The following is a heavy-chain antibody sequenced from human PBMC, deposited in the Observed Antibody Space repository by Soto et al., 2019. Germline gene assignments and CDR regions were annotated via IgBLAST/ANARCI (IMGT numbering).Heavy chain of an antibody. J-gene: IGHJ4*02. D-gene: IGHD6-19*01. CDR2: VSKSDYT. Sequence: LSLTCTVSGGSISSGGYYWSWVRQAPGKGLEWVSSVSKSDYTYYSESVKGRFTISRDNARNSVSLQMNNLRAEDTAVYYCAREDSIIIPAVADFWGQGTLVTVSS. CDR3: AREDSIIIPAVADF. CDR1: GGSISSGGYY. V-gene: IGHV3-11*04.